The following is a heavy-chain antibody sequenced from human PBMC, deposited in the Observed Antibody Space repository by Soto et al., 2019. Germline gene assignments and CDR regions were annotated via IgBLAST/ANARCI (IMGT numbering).Heavy chain of an antibody. V-gene: IGHV2-70*01. J-gene: IGHJ4*02. D-gene: IGHD6-13*01. CDR1: GFSLSTSGMC. CDR3: ARSSRYSSSWVFDY. Sequence: SGPTLVNPTQTLTLTCTFSGFSLSTSGMCVSWIRQPPGKALEWLALIDWDDDKYYSTSLKTRLTISKDTSKNQVVLTMTNMDPVDTATYYCARSSRYSSSWVFDYWGQGTLVTVSS. CDR2: IDWDDDK.